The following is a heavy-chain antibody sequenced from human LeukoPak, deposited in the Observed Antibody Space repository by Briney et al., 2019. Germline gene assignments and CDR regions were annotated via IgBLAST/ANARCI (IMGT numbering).Heavy chain of an antibody. Sequence: VKVSCKASGGTFSSYAISWVRQAPGQGLEWMGGIIPIFGSANYAQKFQGRVTITADESTSTVYMELSSLRSEDTAVYYCAREMTTVTTRNWFDPWGQGTLVTVSS. D-gene: IGHD4-17*01. V-gene: IGHV1-69*13. J-gene: IGHJ5*02. CDR2: IIPIFGSA. CDR1: GGTFSSYA. CDR3: AREMTTVTTRNWFDP.